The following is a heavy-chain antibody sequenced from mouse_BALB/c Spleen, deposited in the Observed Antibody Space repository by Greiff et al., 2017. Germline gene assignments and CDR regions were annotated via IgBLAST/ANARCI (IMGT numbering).Heavy chain of an antibody. Sequence: EVQVVESGGGLVKPGGSLKLSCAASGFTFSSYAMSWVRQTPEKRLEWVASISSGGSTYYPDSVKGRFTISRDNARNILYLQMSRLRSEDTAMYYGAKGRKKYYDYASAMDYWGQGTSVTVSS. V-gene: IGHV5-6-5*01. CDR1: GFTFSSYA. D-gene: IGHD2-4*01. CDR3: AKGRKKYYDYASAMDY. J-gene: IGHJ4*01. CDR2: ISSGGST.